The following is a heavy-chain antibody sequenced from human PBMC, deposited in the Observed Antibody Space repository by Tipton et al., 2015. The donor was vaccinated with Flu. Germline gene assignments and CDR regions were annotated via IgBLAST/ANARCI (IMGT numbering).Heavy chain of an antibody. Sequence: SLRLSCAASGFTFSTYSMNWVRQAPGKGLEWVSSISSGSRSINYADSVKGRFIISRDNAENSLYLQVNSLRAEDTAVYYCARDRAPEGLWYFDVWGRGTLVTVSS. CDR2: ISSGSRSI. V-gene: IGHV3-21*01. CDR1: GFTFSTYS. J-gene: IGHJ2*01. CDR3: ARDRAPEGLWYFDV.